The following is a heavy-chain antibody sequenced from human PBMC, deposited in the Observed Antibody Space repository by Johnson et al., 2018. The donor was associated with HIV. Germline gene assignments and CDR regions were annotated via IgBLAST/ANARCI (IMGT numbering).Heavy chain of an antibody. CDR2: IYSGGST. Sequence: VQLVESGGGVVQPGRSLRLSCAASGFTVSSNYMSWVRQAPGKGLEWVSVIYSGGSTYYADSVKGRFTISRDNSKNTLYLQMNSLRAEDTAVYYCARDDSGSKSLGAFDIWGQGTMVTVSS. V-gene: IGHV3-53*01. D-gene: IGHD1-26*01. CDR3: ARDDSGSKSLGAFDI. J-gene: IGHJ3*02. CDR1: GFTVSSNY.